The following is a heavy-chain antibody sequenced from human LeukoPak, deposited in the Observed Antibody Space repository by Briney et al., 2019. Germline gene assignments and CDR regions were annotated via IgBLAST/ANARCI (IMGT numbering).Heavy chain of an antibody. CDR2: FYYSGST. J-gene: IGHJ4*02. V-gene: IGHV4-59*08. D-gene: IGHD4-17*01. CDR3: ARQTGTVTTPFDY. Sequence: SGTLSLTCTVSGGSISSYYWSWIRQPPGKGLEWIGYFYYSGSTSYNPSLKSRVTISVDTSKNQFPLKLTSVTAADTAVYYCARQTGTVTTPFDYWGQGTLVTVSS. CDR1: GGSISSYY.